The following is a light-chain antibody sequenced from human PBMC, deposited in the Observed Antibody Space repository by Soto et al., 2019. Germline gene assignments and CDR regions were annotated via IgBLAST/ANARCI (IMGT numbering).Light chain of an antibody. Sequence: DIQMTQSPASLSASVGDRVTITCRASQSISSYLNWYQQKPGKAPRLLIYAASTWPTGVPARFSGSGSGTDFTLTISSLQPEDFATYYCQQSYSSPLLTFGGGTKVDIK. V-gene: IGKV1-39*01. CDR3: QQSYSSPLLT. CDR1: QSISSY. J-gene: IGKJ4*01. CDR2: AAS.